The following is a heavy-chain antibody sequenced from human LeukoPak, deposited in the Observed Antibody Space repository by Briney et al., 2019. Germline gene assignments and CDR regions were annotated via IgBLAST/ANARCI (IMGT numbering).Heavy chain of an antibody. CDR2: INPNSGGT. CDR1: GYSFTGYY. Sequence: ASVKVSCKASGYSFTGYYMHWVRQAPGQGLEWMGWINPNSGGTNYAQKFEGRVTMTRDTSINTAYMELSRLRSDDTAVYYCARDVFADYNTHHRFDPWGQGTLVTVSS. J-gene: IGHJ5*02. D-gene: IGHD1-14*01. CDR3: ARDVFADYNTHHRFDP. V-gene: IGHV1-2*02.